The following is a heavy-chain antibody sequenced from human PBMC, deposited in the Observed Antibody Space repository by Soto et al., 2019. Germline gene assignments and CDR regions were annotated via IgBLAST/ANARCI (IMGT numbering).Heavy chain of an antibody. Sequence: QVQLVQSGAEVKKPGSSVKVSCKASGGTFSSYAISWVRQAPGQGLEWMGGIIPIFGTANYAQKFQGRVTITEDEATSTAYMELSSLRSADTAVYYCARVGYYDFWSGNNWFDAWGQGTLVTVSS. CDR1: GGTFSSYA. CDR3: ARVGYYDFWSGNNWFDA. CDR2: IIPIFGTA. D-gene: IGHD3-3*01. J-gene: IGHJ5*02. V-gene: IGHV1-69*01.